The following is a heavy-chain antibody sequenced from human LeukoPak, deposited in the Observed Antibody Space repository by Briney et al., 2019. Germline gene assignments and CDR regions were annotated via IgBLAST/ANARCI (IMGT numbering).Heavy chain of an antibody. CDR1: GFTFSSYS. CDR2: ISSSSSYI. D-gene: IGHD3-10*01. CDR3: AKGSLGFGELLSY. J-gene: IGHJ4*02. Sequence: PGGSLRLSCAASGFTFSSYSMNWVRQAPGKGLEWVSSISSSSSYIYYADSVKGRFTISRDNSNNTLYLQMNSLRAEDTAMYYCAKGSLGFGELLSYWGQGTRVTVSS. V-gene: IGHV3-21*01.